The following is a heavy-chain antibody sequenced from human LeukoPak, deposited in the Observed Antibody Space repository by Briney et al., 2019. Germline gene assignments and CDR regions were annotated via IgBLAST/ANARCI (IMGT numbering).Heavy chain of an antibody. CDR2: ISGSGGAT. CDR3: ARGGVDYYGSGTYYLMYYFDY. Sequence: GGTLRLSCAASRFTFDTYGMSWVRQAPGKGLEWVSGISGSGGATYYADSVKGRFTISRDDPHNTLYLQMNSLRAEDTAVYFCARGGVDYYGSGTYYLMYYFDYWGQGALVTVSS. D-gene: IGHD3-10*01. J-gene: IGHJ4*02. CDR1: RFTFDTYG. V-gene: IGHV3-23*01.